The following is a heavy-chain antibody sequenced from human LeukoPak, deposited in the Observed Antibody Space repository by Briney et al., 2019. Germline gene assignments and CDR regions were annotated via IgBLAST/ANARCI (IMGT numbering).Heavy chain of an antibody. J-gene: IGHJ4*02. CDR2: ISSSSSYI. V-gene: IGHV3-21*01. CDR3: ARGWEPSGIDY. D-gene: IGHD1-26*01. CDR1: GFIFSKYE. Sequence: PGGSLRLSCAASGFIFSKYEMNWVRQAPGKGLEWVSSISSSSSYIYYADSVKGRFTISRDNAKNSLYLQMNSLRAEDTAVYYCARGWEPSGIDYWGQGTLVTVSS.